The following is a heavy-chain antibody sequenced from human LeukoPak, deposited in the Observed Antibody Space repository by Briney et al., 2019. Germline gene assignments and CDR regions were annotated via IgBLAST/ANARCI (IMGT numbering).Heavy chain of an antibody. D-gene: IGHD3-3*01. V-gene: IGHV1-18*01. CDR3: ATMKFLKEGEDR. CDR2: ISVNNGYT. J-gene: IGHJ5*02. CDR1: GYTSTTYG. Sequence: GASVKVSCKASGYTSTTYGISWVRQAPGQGLVWMGWISVNNGYTKYVQKFQGRVTMTTDTSTSTAYMELRSLTSDDTAVYYCATMKFLKEGEDRWGQGTLVTVSS.